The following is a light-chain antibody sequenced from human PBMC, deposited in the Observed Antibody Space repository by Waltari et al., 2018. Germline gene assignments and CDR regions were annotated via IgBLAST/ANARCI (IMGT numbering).Light chain of an antibody. CDR1: KLGDKF. CDR2: QDD. CDR3: QAWDSGTV. V-gene: IGLV3-1*01. J-gene: IGLJ2*01. Sequence: SYELTQPPAVSVSPGQTASIPCSGDKLGDKFVCWYQHKAGPSPLLVIYQDDKRPSGIPERFSGSNSGNTATLTISGTQAMDEADYYCQAWDSGTVFGGGTKLTVL.